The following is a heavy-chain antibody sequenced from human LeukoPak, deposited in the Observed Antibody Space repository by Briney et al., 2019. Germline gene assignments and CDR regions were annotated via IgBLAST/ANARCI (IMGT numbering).Heavy chain of an antibody. CDR2: IYYSGIT. Sequence: SETLSLTCTVSDGSINSYYCNWIRQPPGKGLEWIGYIYYSGITNYNPSLKSRVTISVDTSKNQFSLKLSSVTAADTAVYYCARDHYEVLRLVRASNWFDPWGQGNLVTVSS. D-gene: IGHD3-10*01. J-gene: IGHJ5*02. CDR1: DGSINSYY. CDR3: ARDHYEVLRLVRASNWFDP. V-gene: IGHV4-59*01.